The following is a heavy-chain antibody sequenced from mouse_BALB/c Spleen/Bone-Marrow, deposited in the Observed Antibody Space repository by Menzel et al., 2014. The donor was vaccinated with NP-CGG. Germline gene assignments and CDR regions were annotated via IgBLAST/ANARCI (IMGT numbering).Heavy chain of an antibody. CDR3: ARPTPRYYAMDY. Sequence: VQLQQSGPGLVAPSQSLSITCTVSGFSLTNYGVYWVRQPPGKGLEWLGVIWAGGSTNYNSALMSRLSISKNNSKSQVILKMNSRQTDDTAMYYCARPTPRYYAMDYWGQGTSVTVSS. CDR2: IWAGGST. CDR1: GFSLTNYG. D-gene: IGHD6-1*01. J-gene: IGHJ4*01. V-gene: IGHV2-9*02.